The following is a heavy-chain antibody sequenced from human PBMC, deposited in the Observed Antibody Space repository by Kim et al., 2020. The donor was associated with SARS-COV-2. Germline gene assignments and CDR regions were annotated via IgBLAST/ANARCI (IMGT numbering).Heavy chain of an antibody. V-gene: IGHV3-73*01. Sequence: GGSLRLSCAASGFTFSDSPMHWFRQASGKGLEWVGRIRSKANSYATSYAASVKGRFTISRDDSESTAYLQMNSLKTEDTAVYYCTRIPGTTVAFWDAFDVWGPGTMVTVSS. CDR2: IRSKANSYAT. J-gene: IGHJ3*01. CDR3: TRIPGTTVAFWDAFDV. D-gene: IGHD1-1*01. CDR1: GFTFSDSP.